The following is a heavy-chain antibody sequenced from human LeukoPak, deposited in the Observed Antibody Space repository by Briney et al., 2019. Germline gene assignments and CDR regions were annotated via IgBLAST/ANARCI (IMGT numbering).Heavy chain of an antibody. CDR2: ISGGGVAI. CDR1: GFTFSNHA. J-gene: IGHJ4*02. Sequence: GGSLRLSCAASGFTFSNHAMSWVRQAPGKGLQWVSAISGGGVAIYYADSVKGRFTISRDNSKNTLYLQMNSLRAEDTAVYYCAKDGFDYYDSSGYHYFNYWGQGTLVTVSS. CDR3: AKDGFDYYDSSGYHYFNY. D-gene: IGHD3-22*01. V-gene: IGHV3-23*01.